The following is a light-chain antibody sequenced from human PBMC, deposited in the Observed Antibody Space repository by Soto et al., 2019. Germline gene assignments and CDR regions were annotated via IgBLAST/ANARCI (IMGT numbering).Light chain of an antibody. V-gene: IGLV2-23*02. CDR2: EVT. J-gene: IGLJ1*01. CDR1: SSDVGSYNL. CDR3: CSYAGSSTYV. Sequence: QSVLTQPASVSGSPGQSITISCTGTSSDVGSYNLVSWYQQHPDKAPKLMIHEVTKRPSGVSNRFSGSKSGNTASLTISGLQAEDEADYYCCSYAGSSTYVFGTGTKVTVL.